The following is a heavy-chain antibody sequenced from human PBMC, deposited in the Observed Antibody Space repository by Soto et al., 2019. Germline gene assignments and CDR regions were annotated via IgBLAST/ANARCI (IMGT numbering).Heavy chain of an antibody. CDR3: PAALENPYYYYGLNV. CDR2: TTYDGGIK. CDR1: GFSFSSYG. J-gene: IGHJ6*02. Sequence: QGQLVESGGGVVQPGRSLRLSCAAAGFSFSSYGMEWVSLAPGKGLEWVAATTYDGGIKHYVDSVKGRFTISRDNSKNTLSLQMNSLRDEDTATYYCPAALENPYYYYGLNVCAQGTNVSV. D-gene: IGHD6-13*01. V-gene: IGHV3-30*03.